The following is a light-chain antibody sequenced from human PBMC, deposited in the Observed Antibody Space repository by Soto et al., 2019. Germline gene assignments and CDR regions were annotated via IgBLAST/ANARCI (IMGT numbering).Light chain of an antibody. CDR3: QVWDSITDHSV. CDR1: NIGSKT. J-gene: IGLJ1*01. V-gene: IGLV3-21*02. Sequence: YELTQPPSVSVAPGQTASITCGGHNIGSKTVHWYRQTPGQAPVLVVYDDSDRPSGIPERFSGSNSGNTATLTISRVEAGDEADYYCQVWDSITDHSVFGTGTKVTVL. CDR2: DDS.